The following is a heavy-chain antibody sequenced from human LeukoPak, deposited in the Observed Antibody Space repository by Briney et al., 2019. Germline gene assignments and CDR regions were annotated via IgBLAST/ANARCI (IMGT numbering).Heavy chain of an antibody. CDR2: MYYRGST. V-gene: IGHV4-39*07. J-gene: IGHJ4*02. Sequence: SETLSLTCTVSGGSISSSSHYWGWIRQPPGKGLEWIGSMYYRGSTNHNPSLKSRVTISVDTSKNQFSLKLSSVTAADTAVYYCATTTIRLGYWGQGTLVTVSS. D-gene: IGHD1-26*01. CDR3: ATTTIRLGY. CDR1: GGSISSSSHY.